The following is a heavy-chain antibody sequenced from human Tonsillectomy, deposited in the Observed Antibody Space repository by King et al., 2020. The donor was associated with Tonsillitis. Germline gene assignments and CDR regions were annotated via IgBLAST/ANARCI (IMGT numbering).Heavy chain of an antibody. Sequence: LQLQESGPGLVKPSETLSLTCTVSGGSISSSSYYWGWIRQPPGQGLEWIGSIYYSGSTYYNPSLKSRVTISVDTSKNQFSLKLSSVTAADTAVYYCARRKSNWDWYFDLWGRGTLVTVSS. D-gene: IGHD7-27*01. J-gene: IGHJ2*01. CDR2: IYYSGST. V-gene: IGHV4-39*07. CDR1: GGSISSSSYY. CDR3: ARRKSNWDWYFDL.